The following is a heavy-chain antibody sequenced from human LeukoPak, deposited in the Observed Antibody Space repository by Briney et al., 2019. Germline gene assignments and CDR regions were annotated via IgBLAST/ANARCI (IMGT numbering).Heavy chain of an antibody. Sequence: GGSLRLSCAASGFTFSSYSMNWVRQAPGKGLEWVSSISSSSSYIYYADSVKGRFTISRDNSKNTLYLQMNSLRAEDTAVYYCAKDWIWFGELLTYFDYWGQGTLVTVSS. V-gene: IGHV3-21*04. D-gene: IGHD3-10*01. CDR3: AKDWIWFGELLTYFDY. CDR2: ISSSSSYI. CDR1: GFTFSSYS. J-gene: IGHJ4*02.